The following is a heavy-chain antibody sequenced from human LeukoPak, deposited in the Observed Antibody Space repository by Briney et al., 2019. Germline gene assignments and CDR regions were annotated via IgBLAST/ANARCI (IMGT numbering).Heavy chain of an antibody. D-gene: IGHD3-22*01. Sequence: SETLSLTCAVSGASISSSYWSWIRQPPGKGLEWIGYINYSGNTKYNPSLESRVTISVAASNNQFSLRLSSVTAADTAFYYCARGYYDSRGYSNTFDIWGQGTLVTVSS. CDR1: GASISSSY. V-gene: IGHV4-59*01. CDR2: INYSGNT. CDR3: ARGYYDSRGYSNTFDI. J-gene: IGHJ3*02.